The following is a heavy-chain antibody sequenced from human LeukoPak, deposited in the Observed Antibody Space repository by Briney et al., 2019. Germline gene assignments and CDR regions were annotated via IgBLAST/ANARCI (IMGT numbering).Heavy chain of an antibody. CDR1: GGTFSSYA. D-gene: IGHD2-21*02. Sequence: ASVKVSCKASGGTFSSYAISWVRQAPGQGLEWVGGIIPIFGTANYAQKFQGRVTITADESTSTAYMELSSLRSEDTAVYYCARGGPRERSGGGDGIWGQGTMVTVSS. J-gene: IGHJ3*02. CDR2: IIPIFGTA. CDR3: ARGGPRERSGGGDGI. V-gene: IGHV1-69*13.